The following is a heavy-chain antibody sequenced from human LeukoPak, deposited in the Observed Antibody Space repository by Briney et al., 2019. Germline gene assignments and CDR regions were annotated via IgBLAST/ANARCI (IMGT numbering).Heavy chain of an antibody. CDR1: GFTFSSYG. Sequence: HPGRSLRLSCAASGFTFSSYGMHWVRQAPGKGLEWVAVIWYDGSNKYYADSVKGRFTISRDNSKNTLYLQMNSLRAEDTAVYYCAKATYYYDSSGFNHYYYYYGMDVWGQGTTVTVSS. V-gene: IGHV3-33*06. D-gene: IGHD3-22*01. J-gene: IGHJ6*02. CDR2: IWYDGSNK. CDR3: AKATYYYDSSGFNHYYYYYGMDV.